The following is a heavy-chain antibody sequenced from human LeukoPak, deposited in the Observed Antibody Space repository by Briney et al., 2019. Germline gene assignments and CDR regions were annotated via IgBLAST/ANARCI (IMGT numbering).Heavy chain of an antibody. CDR3: ARVLYGGRKTMVRGVSLLGY. V-gene: IGHV1-8*01. J-gene: IGHJ4*02. CDR2: MNPNSGNT. D-gene: IGHD3-10*01. Sequence: ASVKLSCNASGYTFTSYDMNWVRQATGQGLEWMGWMNPNSGNTVYAQKFQGRVTMTRNTSISTAYMELSSLRSEDTAVYYCARVLYGGRKTMVRGVSLLGYWGQGTLVTVSS. CDR1: GYTFTSYD.